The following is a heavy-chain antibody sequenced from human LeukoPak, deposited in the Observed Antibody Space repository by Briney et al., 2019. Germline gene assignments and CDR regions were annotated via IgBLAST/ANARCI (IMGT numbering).Heavy chain of an antibody. D-gene: IGHD3-10*01. CDR2: IRYDGSNK. J-gene: IGHJ4*02. V-gene: IGHV3-30*02. Sequence: GGSLRLSCAASGFTFSGYAMSWVRQAPGKGLEWVAFIRYDGSNKYYADSVKGRFTISRDNSKNTLYLQMNSLRAEDTAVYYCAKDTVRGVIIYYDYWGQGTLVTVSS. CDR3: AKDTVRGVIIYYDY. CDR1: GFTFSGYA.